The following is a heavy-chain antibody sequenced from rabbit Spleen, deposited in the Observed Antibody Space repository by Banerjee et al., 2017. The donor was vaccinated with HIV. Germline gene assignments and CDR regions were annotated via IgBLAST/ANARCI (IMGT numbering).Heavy chain of an antibody. CDR3: ARDTGSSFSSYGMDL. J-gene: IGHJ6*01. CDR1: GFSFSSGYY. V-gene: IGHV1S45*01. Sequence: QEQLVESGGGLVQPEGSLTLTCTASGFSFSSGYYMCWVRQAPGKGLEWIACTAGGRSTFTYYASWAKGRFTISKASSTTVTLQMTSLTVADTATYFCARDTGSSFSSYGMDLWGPGTLVTVS. D-gene: IGHD8-1*01. CDR2: TAGGRSTFT.